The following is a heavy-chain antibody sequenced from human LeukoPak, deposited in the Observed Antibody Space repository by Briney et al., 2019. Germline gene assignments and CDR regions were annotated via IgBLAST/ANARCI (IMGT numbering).Heavy chain of an antibody. Sequence: ASVKVSCKASGGTFSSYAISWVRQAPGQGLEWMGGIIPIFGTANYAQKFQGRVTITTDESTSTAYMELSSLRSDDTAVYYCARGITVAGPPYFDYWGQGTLVTVSS. CDR1: GGTFSSYA. D-gene: IGHD6-19*01. CDR3: ARGITVAGPPYFDY. J-gene: IGHJ4*02. CDR2: IIPIFGTA. V-gene: IGHV1-69*05.